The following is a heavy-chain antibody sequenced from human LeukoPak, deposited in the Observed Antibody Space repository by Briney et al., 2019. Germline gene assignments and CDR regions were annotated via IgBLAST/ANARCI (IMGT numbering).Heavy chain of an antibody. J-gene: IGHJ6*02. Sequence: PSETLSLTCTVSGGSITSYYWSWIRQPPGKGLEWIGYIYYSGSTNYNPSLKSRVTISVDTSKNQFSLKLSSVTAADTAVYYCARAQWEYYYDSSGHTESYYYYYYGMDVWGQGTTVTVSS. CDR2: IYYSGST. CDR3: ARAQWEYYYDSSGHTESYYYYYYGMDV. CDR1: GGSITSYY. D-gene: IGHD3-22*01. V-gene: IGHV4-59*01.